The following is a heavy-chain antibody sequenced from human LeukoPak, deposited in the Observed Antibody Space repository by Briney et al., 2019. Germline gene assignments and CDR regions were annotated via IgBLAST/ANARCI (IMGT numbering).Heavy chain of an antibody. CDR3: AKDSPVCTY. Sequence: PGGSLRLSCTASGFTISSYGMSWVRQAPGKGLEWVSAISGGADSTYYADSVKGRFTISRDSSKNTLYLQMDSLRAEDTAIYYCAKDSPVCTYWGQGTLSPSP. CDR1: GFTISSYG. J-gene: IGHJ4*02. CDR2: ISGGADST. V-gene: IGHV3-23*01. D-gene: IGHD2-8*01.